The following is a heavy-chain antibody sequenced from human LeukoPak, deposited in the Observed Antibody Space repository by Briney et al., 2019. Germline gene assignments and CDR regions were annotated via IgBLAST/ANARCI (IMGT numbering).Heavy chain of an antibody. Sequence: GGSLTLSCVRSGFTFIEHEMNWVRQTPGKGLEWISYISGDAETIFYRDSVRGRVTIPRDNTKSSLYLQMNSLRVEDTAIYYCVRRFDFWGPGTLVIVSS. J-gene: IGHJ4*02. CDR1: GFTFIEHE. CDR2: ISGDAETI. V-gene: IGHV3-48*03. CDR3: VRRFDF.